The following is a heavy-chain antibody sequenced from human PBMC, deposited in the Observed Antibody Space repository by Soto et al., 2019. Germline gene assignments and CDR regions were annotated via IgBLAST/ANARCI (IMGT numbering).Heavy chain of an antibody. CDR1: GYTLTGYY. CDR2: INPNSGGT. V-gene: IGHV1-2*04. J-gene: IGHJ3*02. CDR3: ARIDRQDAFDI. Sequence: GASVKGACKASGYTLTGYYRDWVRQAPRQGLEWMGWINPNSGGTNYAQKFQGWVTMTRDTSISTAYMELSRLRSDDTAVYYCARIDRQDAFDIWGQGTMVTVSS.